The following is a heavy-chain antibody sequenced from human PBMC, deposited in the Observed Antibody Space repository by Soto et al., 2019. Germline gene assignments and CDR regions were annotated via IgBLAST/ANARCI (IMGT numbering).Heavy chain of an antibody. CDR3: ARDPKDYDSSGYLFGY. V-gene: IGHV1-46*01. J-gene: IGHJ4*02. CDR1: GYTFTSYY. D-gene: IGHD3-22*01. CDR2: INPSGGST. Sequence: ASVKVSCKASGYTFTSYYMHWVRQAPGQGLEWMGIINPSGGSTSYAQKFQGRVTMTRDTSTSTVYMELSSLRSEDTAVYSCARDPKDYDSSGYLFGYWGQGTMVTVSS.